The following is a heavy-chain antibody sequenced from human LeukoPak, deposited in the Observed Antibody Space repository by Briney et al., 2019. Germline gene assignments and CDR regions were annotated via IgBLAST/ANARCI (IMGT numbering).Heavy chain of an antibody. CDR3: AKDIVVVPAALDY. Sequence: GGSLRLSCAASGFTFSSYGMHWVRQAPGKGLEWVAFTRYDGSNKYYADSVKGRFTISRDDSKNTLYLQMNSLRAEDTAVYYCAKDIVVVPAALDYWGQGTLVTVSS. J-gene: IGHJ4*02. CDR2: TRYDGSNK. D-gene: IGHD2-2*01. V-gene: IGHV3-30*02. CDR1: GFTFSSYG.